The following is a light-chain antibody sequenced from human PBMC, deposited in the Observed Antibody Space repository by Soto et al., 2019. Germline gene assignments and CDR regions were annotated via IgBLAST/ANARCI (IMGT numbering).Light chain of an antibody. CDR2: RNN. CDR1: SSNIGSNY. CDR3: AAWDDSLSGVV. V-gene: IGLV1-47*01. Sequence: QSVLTQPPSASGTPGQRVTMSCSGSSSNIGSNYVYWYQHLPGTAPKLLIYRNNQRPSGVPDRFSGSKSGTSASLAISGLRSEDEADYYCAAWDDSLSGVVFGGGTQLPVL. J-gene: IGLJ2*01.